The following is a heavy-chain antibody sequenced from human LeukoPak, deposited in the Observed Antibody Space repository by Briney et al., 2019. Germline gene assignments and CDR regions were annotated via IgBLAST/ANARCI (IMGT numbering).Heavy chain of an antibody. CDR3: AKDRDYYGSGTYRDSIDY. CDR1: GFTFSSYS. Sequence: PGGSLRLSCAASGFTFSSYSMNWVRQAPGKGLEWVSSISSSGSYIYYADSMQGRFTISRDNSKNTLYLQMNSLRAEDTAVYYCAKDRDYYGSGTYRDSIDYWGQGTLVTVSS. D-gene: IGHD3-10*01. CDR2: ISSSGSYI. V-gene: IGHV3-21*04. J-gene: IGHJ4*02.